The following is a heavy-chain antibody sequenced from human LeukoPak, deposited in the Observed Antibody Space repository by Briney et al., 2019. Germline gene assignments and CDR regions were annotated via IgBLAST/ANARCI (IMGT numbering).Heavy chain of an antibody. D-gene: IGHD3-10*01. CDR1: GFTFSSYW. J-gene: IGHJ3*02. CDR3: ARDLGRSYSGSDPEDDAFDI. CDR2: IKQDGSEK. V-gene: IGHV3-7*04. Sequence: GGSLRLSCAASGFTFSSYWMTWVRQAPGKGLEWVANIKQDGSEKHYVDSMKGRFTISRDNAKNSLYLQMNSLRAEDTAVYYCARDLGRSYSGSDPEDDAFDIWGQGTVVTVSS.